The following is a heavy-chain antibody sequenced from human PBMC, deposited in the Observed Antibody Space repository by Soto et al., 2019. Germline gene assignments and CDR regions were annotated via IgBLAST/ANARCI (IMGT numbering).Heavy chain of an antibody. CDR1: GGAISSYS. V-gene: IGHV4-59*01. D-gene: IGHD2-2*02. CDR2: IYYSGST. CDR3: ASEGYCSSTSCYTTSFYY. Sequence: SETMSLTCTFSGGAISSYSCSWIQQPPGKALEWIGYIYYSGSTTYNPCLKSRVTISVDTSKNQFSRNRSSVTAADTAVYYCASEGYCSSTSCYTTSFYYWGQETLVTVSS. J-gene: IGHJ4*02.